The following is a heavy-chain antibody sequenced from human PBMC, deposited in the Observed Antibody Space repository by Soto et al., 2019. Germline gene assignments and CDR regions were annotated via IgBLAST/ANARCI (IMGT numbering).Heavy chain of an antibody. CDR1: GYTFTGYA. Sequence: ASVKVSCKASGYTFTGYAMHWVRQAPGQRLEWMGWINAGNGNTKYSQKFQGRVTITRDTSASTAYMELRSLRSDDTAVYYCARDRIKDIVLVPAASRPKYYFDYWGQGTLVTVSS. CDR3: ARDRIKDIVLVPAASRPKYYFDY. CDR2: INAGNGNT. J-gene: IGHJ4*02. V-gene: IGHV1-3*01. D-gene: IGHD2-2*01.